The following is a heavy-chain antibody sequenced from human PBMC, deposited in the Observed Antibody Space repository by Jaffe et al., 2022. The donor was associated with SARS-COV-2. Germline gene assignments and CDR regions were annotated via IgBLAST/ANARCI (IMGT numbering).Heavy chain of an antibody. CDR1: GFAFSSSV. V-gene: IGHV3-30*04. Sequence: QVQLVESGGGVVQPGRSLRLSCAASGFAFSSSVMHWVRQAPGKGLEWVALISYDGNTQYYADSVKGRFTISRDNSKNTMFLQMNSLRGEDTAIYYCVSSRPEDGTIDQWGQGTPVTVSS. CDR3: VSSRPEDGTIDQ. D-gene: IGHD6-19*01. CDR2: ISYDGNTQ. J-gene: IGHJ4*02.